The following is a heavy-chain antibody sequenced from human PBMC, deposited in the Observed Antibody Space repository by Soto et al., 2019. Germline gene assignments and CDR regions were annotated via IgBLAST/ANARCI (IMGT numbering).Heavy chain of an antibody. CDR1: GYTFTSYY. CDR2: INPSGGST. D-gene: IGHD1-7*01. CDR3: ARGLLNWNYGYYYSDY. Sequence: ASVKVSCKASGYTFTSYYMHWVRQAPGQGLEWMGIINPSGGSTSYAQKFQGRVTMTRDTSTSTVYMELSSLRSEDTAVYYCARGLLNWNYGYYYSDYWGQGTLVTVSS. J-gene: IGHJ4*02. V-gene: IGHV1-46*03.